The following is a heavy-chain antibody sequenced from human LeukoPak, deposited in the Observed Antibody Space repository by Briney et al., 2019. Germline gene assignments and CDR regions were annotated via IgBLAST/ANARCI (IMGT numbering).Heavy chain of an antibody. CDR2: ISGSGDST. J-gene: IGHJ4*02. D-gene: IGHD3-3*01. Sequence: VVLGGSLRLSCAASGFTFSNYAMTWVRQAPGRGLEWVSGISGSGDSTYYADSVKGRFPISRDNSKNPLYLQMDSLRAEDTALYYCAKCSGSTIFGVPFDYWGQGTLVTVSS. CDR1: GFTFSNYA. V-gene: IGHV3-23*01. CDR3: AKCSGSTIFGVPFDY.